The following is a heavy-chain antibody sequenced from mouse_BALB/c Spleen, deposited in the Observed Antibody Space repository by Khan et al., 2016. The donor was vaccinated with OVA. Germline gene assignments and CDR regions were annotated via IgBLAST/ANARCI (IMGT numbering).Heavy chain of an antibody. J-gene: IGHJ4*01. CDR3: AKQNHSTLYAMDY. CDR1: GFSLTTYG. D-gene: IGHD2-5*01. Sequence: QVQLKQSGPGLVAPSQSLSIACTVSGFSLTTYGVSWVRQRQGKGLEWLGVIWGDGSTNYHSALLSRLTISKDNSRRQVCLKLNSLQTDDTGTYYCAKQNHSTLYAMDYWGQGTSVTVSS. V-gene: IGHV2-3*01. CDR2: IWGDGST.